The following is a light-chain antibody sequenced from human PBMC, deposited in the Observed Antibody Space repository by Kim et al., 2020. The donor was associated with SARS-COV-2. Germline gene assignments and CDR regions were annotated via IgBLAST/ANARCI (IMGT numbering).Light chain of an antibody. CDR2: ADK. V-gene: IGLV6-57*03. Sequence: AVTISRTRSSGSSASKYGQWYQQRPGSAPTTVIYADKQRPSGVPDRFSGSIDSSSNSASLTISGMRPEDEADYYCQSYDSTNHWVFGGGTQLT. CDR3: QSYDSTNHWV. CDR1: SGSSASKY. J-gene: IGLJ3*02.